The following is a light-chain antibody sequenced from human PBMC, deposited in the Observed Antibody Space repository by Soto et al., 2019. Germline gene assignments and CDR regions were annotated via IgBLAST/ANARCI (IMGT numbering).Light chain of an antibody. Sequence: QSALTQPASVSGSPGQSITISCTGTSSDVGGYNYVSWYQQHPGKAPKLMIYDVSNRPSGVSNRFSGSKSGNTASLTISGLQAEDEADYYCSSYTSSSPFFGGGTKLTVL. CDR1: SSDVGGYNY. V-gene: IGLV2-14*01. CDR2: DVS. CDR3: SSYTSSSPF. J-gene: IGLJ2*01.